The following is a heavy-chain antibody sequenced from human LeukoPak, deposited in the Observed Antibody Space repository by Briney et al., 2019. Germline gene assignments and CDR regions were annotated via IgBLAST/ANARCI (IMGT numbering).Heavy chain of an antibody. CDR2: IYTSGNN. Sequence: SETLSLTCTVSGGSISSYYWTWIRQPAGKGLEWIGRIYTSGNNSYNPSFKSRVTMSVDTSKNQFSLNLSSVTAADTAVYYCARVDLRAAFFDYWGQGTLVTVSS. CDR1: GGSISSYY. CDR3: ARVDLRAAFFDY. V-gene: IGHV4-4*07. J-gene: IGHJ4*02. D-gene: IGHD2-15*01.